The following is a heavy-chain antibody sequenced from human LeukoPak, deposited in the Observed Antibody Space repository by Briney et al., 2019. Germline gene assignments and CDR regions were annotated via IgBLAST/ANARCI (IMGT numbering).Heavy chain of an antibody. V-gene: IGHV3-30*18. D-gene: IGHD2-2*01. Sequence: GGSLRLSCAASGFTFSNYGMLWVRQAPGKGLDWVAVVSYDGSDKHYADSVKGRFTISRDNSKNILYLQLNSLRGDDTAVYYCANRFCTSSGCGVAYWGQGTLVTVSS. CDR3: ANRFCTSSGCGVAY. CDR1: GFTFSNYG. J-gene: IGHJ4*02. CDR2: VSYDGSDK.